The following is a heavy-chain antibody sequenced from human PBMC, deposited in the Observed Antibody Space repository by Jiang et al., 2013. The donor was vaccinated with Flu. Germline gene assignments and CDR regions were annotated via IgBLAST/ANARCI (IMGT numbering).Heavy chain of an antibody. J-gene: IGHJ4*02. CDR1: FSNND. Sequence: FSNNDMNWVHQAPGKGLEWVSGVSWNGSRTHFEDSVKGRFIISRDNSRNTLYLQANSLRAEDTAVYYCMKKSRYSGYAVLATGGRGTLVTVSS. V-gene: IGHV3-35*01. D-gene: IGHD5-12*01. CDR2: VSWNGSRT. CDR3: MKKSRYSGYAVLAT.